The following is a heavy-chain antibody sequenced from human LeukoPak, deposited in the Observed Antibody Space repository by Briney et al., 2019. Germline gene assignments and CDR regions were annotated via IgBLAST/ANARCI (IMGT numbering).Heavy chain of an antibody. V-gene: IGHV1-2*02. CDR2: INPNSGGT. D-gene: IGHD3-22*01. Sequence: GASVKVSCKASGYTFTGYYMHWVRQAPGQGLEWMGWINPNSGGTNYAQKFQGRVTMTRDTSISTAYMELSRLRSDDTAVYYCATVSSDYYDSSGSTRNFDYWGQGTLVTVSS. CDR1: GYTFTGYY. J-gene: IGHJ4*02. CDR3: ATVSSDYYDSSGSTRNFDY.